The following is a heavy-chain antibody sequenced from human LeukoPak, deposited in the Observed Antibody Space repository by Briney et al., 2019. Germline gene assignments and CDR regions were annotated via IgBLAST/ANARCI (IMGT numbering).Heavy chain of an antibody. J-gene: IGHJ4*02. D-gene: IGHD3-22*01. CDR1: GGTFSSYA. CDR2: IIPIFGTA. V-gene: IGHV1-69*13. Sequence: SVKVSCKASGGTFSSYAISWVRQAPGQGLEWMGGIIPIFGTANYAQKFQGRVTITADESTSTAYMELSSLRSEDTAVFYCARVSGRTYYYDSSGYYHSEFDYWGQGTLVTVSS. CDR3: ARVSGRTYYYDSSGYYHSEFDY.